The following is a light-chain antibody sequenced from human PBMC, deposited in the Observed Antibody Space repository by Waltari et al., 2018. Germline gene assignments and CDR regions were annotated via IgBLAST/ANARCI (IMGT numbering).Light chain of an antibody. CDR3: SSYAGNCNLVV. CDR2: EAS. V-gene: IGLV2-23*01. CDR1: SSDVGGYNL. J-gene: IGLJ2*01. Sequence: QCALTQPASVSGSPGQAITISCTGTSSDVGGYNLVSWYQQHPGKAPKLMIYEASKRPSGVSNRFSGSKSGNTASLTISGLQAEDEADYYCSSYAGNCNLVVFGGGTKLTVL.